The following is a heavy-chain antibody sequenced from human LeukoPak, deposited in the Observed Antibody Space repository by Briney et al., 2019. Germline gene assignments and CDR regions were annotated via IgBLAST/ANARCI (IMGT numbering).Heavy chain of an antibody. CDR2: INPSGGST. CDR1: GYTFTSYY. Sequence: ASVKVSCKASGYTFTSYYMHWVRQAPGQGLEWMGIINPSGGSTIYAQKFQGRVTMTRDMSTSTVYMELSSLRSEDTAVYYCARANNWDYALGYWGQGTLVTVSS. V-gene: IGHV1-46*01. CDR3: ARANNWDYALGY. D-gene: IGHD4-17*01. J-gene: IGHJ4*02.